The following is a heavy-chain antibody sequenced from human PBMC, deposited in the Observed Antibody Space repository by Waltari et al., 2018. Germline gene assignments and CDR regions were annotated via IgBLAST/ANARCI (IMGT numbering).Heavy chain of an antibody. CDR3: ARDTSGTKGAFDY. D-gene: IGHD3-10*01. CDR1: GSPVSSNF. CDR2: IYIGGSG. V-gene: IGHV3-66*01. J-gene: IGHJ4*02. Sequence: EVQLVESGGALVRPGGSLRLPGPASGSPVSSNFMSWVRQAPGKGLEWVSVIYIGGSGYYADSVKGRFTISRDNSKNTVYLQMNSLRAEDTAVYYCARDTSGTKGAFDYWGQGTLVTVSS.